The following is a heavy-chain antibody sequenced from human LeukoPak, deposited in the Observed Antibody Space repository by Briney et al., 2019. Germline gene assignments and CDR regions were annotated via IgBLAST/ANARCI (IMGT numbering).Heavy chain of an antibody. J-gene: IGHJ4*02. V-gene: IGHV4-59*01. D-gene: IGHD3-10*01. CDR3: ARGVWFGNL. CDR2: IYYSGST. Sequence: SETLSLTCAVYGGSFSGYYWSWIRQPPGKGLEWIGYIYYSGSTNYNPSLKSRVTISVDTSKNQFSLKLSSVTAADTAVYYCARGVWFGNLWGQGTLVTVSS. CDR1: GGSFSGYY.